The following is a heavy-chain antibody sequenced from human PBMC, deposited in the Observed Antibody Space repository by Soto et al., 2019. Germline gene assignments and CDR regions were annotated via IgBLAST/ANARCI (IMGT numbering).Heavy chain of an antibody. D-gene: IGHD3-10*01. V-gene: IGHV4-39*01. J-gene: IGHJ3*02. CDR2: IYYSGST. Sequence: QLQLQESGPGLVKPSETLSLTCTVSGGSISSSSYYWGWIRQPPGKGLEWIGSIYYSGSTYYNPSLKSRVTISVDTSKYQFSLKLSSVTAADTAVYYCARIITMVRGVIITDAFDIWGQGTMVTVSS. CDR1: GGSISSSSYY. CDR3: ARIITMVRGVIITDAFDI.